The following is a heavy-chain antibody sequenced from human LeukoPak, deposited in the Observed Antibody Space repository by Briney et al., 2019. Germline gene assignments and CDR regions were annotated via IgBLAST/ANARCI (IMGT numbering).Heavy chain of an antibody. CDR2: ISGSDGST. D-gene: IGHD2-21*01. J-gene: IGHJ3*02. CDR1: GFTVSSYY. CDR3: AGDRAYPNDVFNI. Sequence: GGSLRLSCAASGFTVSSYYMNWVRQAPGKGLEWVSAISGSDGSTWYADSVKGRFTISRDNSKNTLYLHMNSLRDEDTALYYCAGDRAYPNDVFNIWGQGTMITVS. V-gene: IGHV3-23*01.